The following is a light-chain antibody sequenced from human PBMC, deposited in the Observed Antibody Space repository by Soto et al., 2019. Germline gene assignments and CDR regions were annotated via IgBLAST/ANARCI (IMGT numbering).Light chain of an antibody. V-gene: IGLV4-69*01. Sequence: QSVLTQPPSASASLGASVKFTCTLSSGHSSYPIAWYQQQPEMGPRYLMKVNSDGSHTKGDGIPARFSGSSSGDERYLIISSLQPEDEADYYCQTWGPLFGGGTKLTVL. CDR1: SGHSSYP. CDR3: QTWGPL. J-gene: IGLJ2*01. CDR2: VNSDGSH.